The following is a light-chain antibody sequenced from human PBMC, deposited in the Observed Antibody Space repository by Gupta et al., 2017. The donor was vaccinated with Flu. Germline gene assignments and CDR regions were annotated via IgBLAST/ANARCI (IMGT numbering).Light chain of an antibody. CDR1: SSNIGSHP. V-gene: IGLV1-44*01. J-gene: IGLJ3*02. CDR3: AAWDDSLLRV. CDR2: KNN. Sequence: SVFTQPPSASGPPGQRVTISCSGSSSNIGSHPVSWYQQLPGTAPKLLIYKNNQRPSGVPDRFSGSKSGTSASLAISGLQAEDEADYYCAAWDDSLLRVFGGGTKVTVL.